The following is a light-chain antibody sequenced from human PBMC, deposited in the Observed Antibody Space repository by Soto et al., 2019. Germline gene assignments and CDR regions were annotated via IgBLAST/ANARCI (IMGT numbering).Light chain of an antibody. CDR2: DAS. V-gene: IGKV1-5*01. J-gene: IGKJ1*01. CDR3: QKYNIYFRT. Sequence: DIQMTQSPSTLPASVGDRVTITCRASQTINTWLAWYQQKPGKAPELLIYDASNLQSGVPSRVSGSGSGTEFTITISCMHPDDFATYYFQKYNIYFRTFGHGTKVEFK. CDR1: QTINTW.